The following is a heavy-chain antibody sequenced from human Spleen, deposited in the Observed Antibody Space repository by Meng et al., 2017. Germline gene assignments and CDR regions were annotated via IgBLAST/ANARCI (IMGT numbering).Heavy chain of an antibody. CDR3: ARASSGQYYYYGMDV. V-gene: IGHV1-2*02. CDR1: GYTFTGYY. CDR2: INPNSGGT. Sequence: ASVKVSCKASGYTFTGYYMHWARQAPGQGLEWMGWINPNSGGTNYAQKFQGRVTMTRDTSISTAYMELSRLRSDDTAVYYCARASSGQYYYYGMDVWGQGTTVTVSS. J-gene: IGHJ6*02. D-gene: IGHD3-10*01.